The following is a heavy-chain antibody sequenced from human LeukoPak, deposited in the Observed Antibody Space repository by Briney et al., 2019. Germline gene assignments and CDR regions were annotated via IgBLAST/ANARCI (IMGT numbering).Heavy chain of an antibody. Sequence: GGSLRLSCAASGFTFSSYEMNWVRQAPGKGLEWVSYISSSGSTIYYADSVKGRFTISRDNAKNSLDLQMNSLRAEDTAVYYCARDKRGSYHDAFDIWGQGTMVTVSS. J-gene: IGHJ3*02. CDR1: GFTFSSYE. V-gene: IGHV3-48*03. CDR2: ISSSGSTI. D-gene: IGHD3-16*02. CDR3: ARDKRGSYHDAFDI.